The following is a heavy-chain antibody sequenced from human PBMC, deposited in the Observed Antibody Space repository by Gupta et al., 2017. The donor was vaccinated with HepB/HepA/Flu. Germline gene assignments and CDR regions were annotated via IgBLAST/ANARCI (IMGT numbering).Heavy chain of an antibody. V-gene: IGHV3-66*01. D-gene: IGHD6-19*01. CDR3: ARDSTAVAGRDY. J-gene: IGHJ4*02. Sequence: GESGGGLVQPGGSLRLSCAASGFTVSSNYMSWVRQAPGQGLEWVSVSYSGGSTYYADSVKGRFTMSRDNSKNTVYLQMKSLRVEDTAVYYCARDSTAVAGRDYGGQGTLVTVSS. CDR2: SYSGGST. CDR1: GFTVSSNY.